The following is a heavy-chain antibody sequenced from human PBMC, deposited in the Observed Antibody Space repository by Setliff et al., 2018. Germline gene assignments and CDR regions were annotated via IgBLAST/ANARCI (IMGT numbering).Heavy chain of an antibody. CDR1: GFTFSNAW. Sequence: PWGSLRLSCAASGFTFSNAWMSWVRQAPGKGLEWVGRIKSKTDGGTTDYAAPVKGRFTISRDDSKNTLYLQMNSLKTEDTAVYYCTTAPPAAASTCWGQGTLVTVSS. CDR2: IKSKTDGGTT. D-gene: IGHD6-13*01. V-gene: IGHV3-15*01. J-gene: IGHJ4*02. CDR3: TTAPPAAASTC.